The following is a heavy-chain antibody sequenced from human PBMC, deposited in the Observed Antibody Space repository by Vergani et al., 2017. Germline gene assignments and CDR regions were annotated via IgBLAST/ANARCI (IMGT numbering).Heavy chain of an antibody. J-gene: IGHJ4*02. CDR1: GFTFSSYA. V-gene: IGHV3-23*01. CDR2: ISGSGGST. Sequence: EVQLLESGGGLVQPGGSLRLSCAASGFTFSSYAMSWVRQAPGKGLEWVSAISGSGGSTYYAHSVKGRFTISRDNSKNTLYLQMNSLRAEDTAVYYCAKRQGPIVVVPAATDYWGQGTLVTVSS. CDR3: AKRQGPIVVVPAATDY. D-gene: IGHD2-2*01.